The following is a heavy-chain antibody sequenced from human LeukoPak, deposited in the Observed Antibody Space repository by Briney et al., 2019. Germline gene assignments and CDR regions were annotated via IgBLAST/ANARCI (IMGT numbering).Heavy chain of an antibody. D-gene: IGHD1-26*01. CDR1: GFTFSSYG. V-gene: IGHV3-23*01. CDR2: ISGSGGST. CDR3: AKRGYSGSQKSAFDI. J-gene: IGHJ3*02. Sequence: PGGSLRLSCAASGFTFSSYGMSWVRQAPGKGLEWVSAISGSGGSTYYADSVKGRFTISRDNSKNTLYLQMNSLRAEDTAVYYCAKRGYSGSQKSAFDIWGQGTMVTVSS.